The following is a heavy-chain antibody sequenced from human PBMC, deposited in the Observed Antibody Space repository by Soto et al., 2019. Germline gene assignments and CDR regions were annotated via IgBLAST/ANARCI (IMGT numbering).Heavy chain of an antibody. D-gene: IGHD2-15*01. CDR2: ISWDGGST. Sequence: GGSLRLSCAASGFTFDDYAMHWVRQAPGKGLEWVSLISWDGGSTYYADSVKGRFTISRDNSKNSLYLQMNSLRAEDTALYYCAKDDGREFVSGGSCFDYWGQGTLVTVSS. CDR1: GFTFDDYA. V-gene: IGHV3-43D*03. CDR3: AKDDGREFVSGGSCFDY. J-gene: IGHJ4*02.